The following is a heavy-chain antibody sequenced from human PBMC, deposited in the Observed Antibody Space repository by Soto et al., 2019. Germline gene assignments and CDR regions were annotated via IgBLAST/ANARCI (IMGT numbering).Heavy chain of an antibody. J-gene: IGHJ6*02. CDR2: ISYDGSNK. Sequence: PGGSLRLSCAASGFTFSRCGMHWVRQTPGKGLEWVAVISYDGSNKYYADSVKGRFTISKDNAKNSLYLQLNSLRAEDTAVYYCATYYGSGSYFPDHYYYGMDVWGQGTTFTVSS. CDR3: ATYYGSGSYFPDHYYYGMDV. V-gene: IGHV3-30*03. D-gene: IGHD3-10*01. CDR1: GFTFSRCG.